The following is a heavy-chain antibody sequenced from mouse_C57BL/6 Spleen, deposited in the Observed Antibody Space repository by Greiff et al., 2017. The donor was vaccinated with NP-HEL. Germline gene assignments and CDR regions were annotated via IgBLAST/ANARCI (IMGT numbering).Heavy chain of an antibody. CDR2: IYPGDGDT. CDR1: GYAFSSYW. J-gene: IGHJ2*01. Sequence: QVQLQQSGAELVKPGASVKISCKASGYAFSSYWLNWVKQRPGKGLEGIGQIYPGDGDTNSNGKFKGKATLTADKSSSTAYMQLSSLTSEDSAVYFCARRGVTKDFDYWGQGTTLTVSS. V-gene: IGHV1-80*01. CDR3: ARRGVTKDFDY.